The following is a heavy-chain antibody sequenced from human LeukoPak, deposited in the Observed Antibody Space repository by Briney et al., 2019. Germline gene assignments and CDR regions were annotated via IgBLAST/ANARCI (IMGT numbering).Heavy chain of an antibody. CDR3: ARGLDWYSSSCGY. Sequence: SETLSLTCAVYGGSFSGYYWSWIRQPPGKGLEWIGEINHSGSTNYNPSLKSRVTISVDTSKNQFSLKLSSVTAADTAVYYCARGLDWYSSSCGYWGQGTLVTVSS. CDR1: GGSFSGYY. CDR2: INHSGST. J-gene: IGHJ4*02. D-gene: IGHD6-13*01. V-gene: IGHV4-34*01.